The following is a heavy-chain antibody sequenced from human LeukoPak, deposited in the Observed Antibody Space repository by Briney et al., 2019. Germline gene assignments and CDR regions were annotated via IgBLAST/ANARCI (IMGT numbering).Heavy chain of an antibody. V-gene: IGHV3-30*02. CDR3: ARVGYYGSGSYYNVFDY. Sequence: GGSLRLSCAASGFTFSSYGMHWVRQAPGKGLEWVAFIRHDGSNKYYADSVKGRFTISRDNSKNTLYLQMNSLRAEDTAVYYCARVGYYGSGSYYNVFDYWGQGTLVTVSS. D-gene: IGHD3-10*01. J-gene: IGHJ4*02. CDR1: GFTFSSYG. CDR2: IRHDGSNK.